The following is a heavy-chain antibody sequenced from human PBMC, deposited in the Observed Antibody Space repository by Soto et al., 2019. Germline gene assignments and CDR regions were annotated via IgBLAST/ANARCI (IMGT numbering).Heavy chain of an antibody. CDR1: GFTSFSYYS. CDR2: ISGRGSPI. J-gene: IGHJ4*02. V-gene: IGHV3-48*01. CDR3: ARVRGHSYGYVDY. D-gene: IGHD5-18*01. Sequence: LRLSCEASGFTSFSYYSMNWVRQAPGKGLEWVSFISGRGSPIYYADSVRGRFTISRDNAKNSLSLEMNSLRVEDTAVYYCARVRGHSYGYVDYWGQGTLVTVSS.